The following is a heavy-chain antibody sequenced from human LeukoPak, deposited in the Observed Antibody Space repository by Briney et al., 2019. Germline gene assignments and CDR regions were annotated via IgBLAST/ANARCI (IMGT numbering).Heavy chain of an antibody. CDR2: SNPNSGGT. Sequence: ASVKVSCKASGYTFTGYYMHWVRQAPGQGLEWRGWSNPNSGGTNYAQKFQGRVTMTRDTSISTAYMELSRLRSDDPAVYYCARERWLQPSTTYYYGMDVWGQGTTVTVSS. V-gene: IGHV1-2*02. J-gene: IGHJ6*02. D-gene: IGHD5-24*01. CDR1: GYTFTGYY. CDR3: ARERWLQPSTTYYYGMDV.